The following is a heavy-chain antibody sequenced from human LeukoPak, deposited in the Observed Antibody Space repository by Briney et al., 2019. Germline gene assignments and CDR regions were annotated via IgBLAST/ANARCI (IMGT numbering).Heavy chain of an antibody. CDR1: GFCFGSYC. J-gene: IGHJ4*02. D-gene: IGHD3-3*01. CDR2: ISTTSSPT. CDR3: ARDFDFWSGYIV. V-gene: IGHV3-48*04. Sequence: PGGSLRLSCAASGFCFGSYCMNWVRQAPGKGLGWVSHISTTSSPTYYADSVKGRFAMSRDNAKNSVYLQMNSLRAEDTAVYYCARDFDFWSGYIVWGQGTLVTVSS.